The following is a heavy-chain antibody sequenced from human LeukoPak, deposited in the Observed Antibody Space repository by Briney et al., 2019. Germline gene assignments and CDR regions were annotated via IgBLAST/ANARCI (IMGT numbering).Heavy chain of an antibody. CDR2: LYSGGST. CDR1: GFTVSTNY. V-gene: IGHV3-66*02. Sequence: PGGSLRLSCAASGFTVSTNYMSWVRQAPGKGLEWVSVLYSGGSTYYADSVKGRFTISRDNSKNTLYLQMSSLRAEDTAVYYCARELSCSGGSCYRGFDPWGQGTLVTVSS. CDR3: ARELSCSGGSCYRGFDP. J-gene: IGHJ5*02. D-gene: IGHD2-15*01.